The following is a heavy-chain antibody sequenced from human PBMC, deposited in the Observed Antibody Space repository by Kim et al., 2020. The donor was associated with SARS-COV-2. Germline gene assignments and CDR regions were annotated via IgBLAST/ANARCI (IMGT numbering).Heavy chain of an antibody. CDR1: GGSISSSSYY. CDR3: ARDEYYDILTGYNY. D-gene: IGHD3-9*01. J-gene: IGHJ4*02. V-gene: IGHV4-39*07. Sequence: SETLSLTCTVSGGSISSSSYYWGWIRQPPGKGLEWIGSIYYSGSTYYNPSLKSRVTISVDTSKNQFSLKLSSVTAADTAVYYCARDEYYDILTGYNYWGQGTLVTVSS. CDR2: IYYSGST.